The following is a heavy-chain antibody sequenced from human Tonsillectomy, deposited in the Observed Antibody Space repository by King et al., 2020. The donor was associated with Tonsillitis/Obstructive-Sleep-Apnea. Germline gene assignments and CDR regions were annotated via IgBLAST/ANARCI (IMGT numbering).Heavy chain of an antibody. CDR2: IGTSGDT. CDR3: ARGSRTSDAFDI. CDR1: GFTFSSYD. D-gene: IGHD2-2*01. J-gene: IGHJ3*02. V-gene: IGHV3-13*04. Sequence: VQLVESGGGLVQPGGSLRLSCAASGFTFSSYDMHWVRQATGKGLELVSAIGTSGDTYYQGSVKGRFTISRETAKNSLYLQMNSLRAGDTAVYYCARGSRTSDAFDIWGQGTMVTVSS.